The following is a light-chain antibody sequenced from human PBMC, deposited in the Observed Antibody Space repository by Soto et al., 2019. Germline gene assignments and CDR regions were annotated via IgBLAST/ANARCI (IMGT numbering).Light chain of an antibody. V-gene: IGKV1-39*01. CDR1: QSISSY. CDR2: VAS. Sequence: DIQMTQSPSSLSASVGDRVTITCRASQSISSYLNWYQQRPGTAPKLLIHVASTLQTGVPSRFSGSGSGTDFSLTISNLQPEDSATYYCQQTYSTIVSFGGGTKVDIK. CDR3: QQTYSTIVS. J-gene: IGKJ4*01.